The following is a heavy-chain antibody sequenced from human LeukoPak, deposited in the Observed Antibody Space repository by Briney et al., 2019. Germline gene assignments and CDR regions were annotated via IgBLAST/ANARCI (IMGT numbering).Heavy chain of an antibody. CDR1: GGSISRYY. Sequence: SETLSLTCTVSGGSISRYYWSWIPQPPGKGLEWIGYIYYSGSTNYNPSLKSRVTISVDTSKNQFSLKLSSVTAADTAVYYCARIREYSRSWGVYYFDYWGQGTLVTVSS. J-gene: IGHJ4*02. CDR2: IYYSGST. V-gene: IGHV4-59*01. CDR3: ARIREYSRSWGVYYFDY. D-gene: IGHD6-13*01.